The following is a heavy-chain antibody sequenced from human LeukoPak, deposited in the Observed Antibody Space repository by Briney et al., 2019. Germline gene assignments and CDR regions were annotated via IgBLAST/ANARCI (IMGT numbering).Heavy chain of an antibody. V-gene: IGHV1-18*01. Sequence: ASVKVSCKASGYTFTSYGISWVRQAPGQGLEWMGWISAYNGNTNYAQKLQGRVTMTTDTSTSTAYMELRSLGSDDTAVYYCASGADILTGYSYDYWGQGTLVTVSS. J-gene: IGHJ4*02. CDR3: ASGADILTGYSYDY. CDR1: GYTFTSYG. D-gene: IGHD3-9*01. CDR2: ISAYNGNT.